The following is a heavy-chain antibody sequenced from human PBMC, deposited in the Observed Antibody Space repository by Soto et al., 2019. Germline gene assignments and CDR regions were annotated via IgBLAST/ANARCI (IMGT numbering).Heavy chain of an antibody. CDR2: IIPRFDLP. CDR1: GSTFSSYT. V-gene: IGHV1-69*08. D-gene: IGHD2-2*01. CDR3: ARDEDADERVPAAINAMDV. Sequence: QVQLVQSGAEVKKPVSSVKVSCKASGSTFSSYTITWVRQAPGQGLEWMGRIIPRFDLPLYAQKLQGRVKINADKSTSTAYMELSSLKSEERAVYYCARDEDADERVPAAINAMDVWGQGTTVIVSS. J-gene: IGHJ6*02.